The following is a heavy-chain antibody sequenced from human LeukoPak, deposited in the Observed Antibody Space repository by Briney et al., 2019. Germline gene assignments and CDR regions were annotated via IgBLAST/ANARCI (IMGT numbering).Heavy chain of an antibody. CDR2: IWYDGSNK. V-gene: IGHV3-33*01. CDR1: GFIFRSYG. J-gene: IGHJ4*02. Sequence: GGSLRLSCAASGFIFRSYGMHWVRQTPGEGLEWVAAIWYDGSNKYYAGSVKGRFTISRGNSENTLSLQMNSLRGEDTAVYYCARDIVATGGRYFDHWGQGTLVTVSS. D-gene: IGHD6-13*01. CDR3: ARDIVATGGRYFDH.